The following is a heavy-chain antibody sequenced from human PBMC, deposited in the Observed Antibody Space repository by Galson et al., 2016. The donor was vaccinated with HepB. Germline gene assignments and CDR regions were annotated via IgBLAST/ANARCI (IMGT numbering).Heavy chain of an antibody. V-gene: IGHV1-18*04. Sequence: CKASGYTFTTYGISWVRQAPGQGLEWMGWISAYNADTKYAQNFQGRVTMTTDTLTTTAYMELRSLRSDDTAIYYCARGPYCRGDTCYSQYFDPWGQGTLVTVSS. CDR1: GYTFTTYG. J-gene: IGHJ5*02. D-gene: IGHD2-15*01. CDR2: ISAYNADT. CDR3: ARGPYCRGDTCYSQYFDP.